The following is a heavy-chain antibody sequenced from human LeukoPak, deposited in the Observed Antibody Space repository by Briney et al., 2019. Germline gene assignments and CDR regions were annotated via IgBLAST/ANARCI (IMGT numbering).Heavy chain of an antibody. J-gene: IGHJ4*02. Sequence: QPGGSLRLSCAASGFTFSSYAMSWVRQAPGKGLEWVSAISGSGGSTYYADSVKGRFTISRDNSKNTLYLQMNSLRAEDTAVYYCARGQLSSGWYYPFDYWGQGTLVTVSS. CDR2: ISGSGGST. CDR1: GFTFSSYA. D-gene: IGHD6-19*01. CDR3: ARGQLSSGWYYPFDY. V-gene: IGHV3-23*01.